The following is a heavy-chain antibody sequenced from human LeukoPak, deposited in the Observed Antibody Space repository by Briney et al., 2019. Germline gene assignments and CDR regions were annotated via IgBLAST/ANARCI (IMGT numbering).Heavy chain of an antibody. CDR1: GFTFSSYG. V-gene: IGHV3-30*03. Sequence: GGSLRLSCAASGFTFSSYGMHWVRQAPGKGLEGVAAISYDGSNKYYADSVKGRFTISRDNSKNTLYLQMNSLRAEDTAVYYCAESYGDDDAFDIWGQGTMVTVSS. D-gene: IGHD4-17*01. J-gene: IGHJ3*02. CDR3: AESYGDDDAFDI. CDR2: ISYDGSNK.